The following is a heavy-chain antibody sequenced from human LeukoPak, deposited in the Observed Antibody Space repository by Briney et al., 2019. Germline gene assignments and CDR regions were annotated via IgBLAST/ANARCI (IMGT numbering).Heavy chain of an antibody. D-gene: IGHD3-10*01. J-gene: IGHJ4*02. Sequence: SETLSLTCSVSGDSISSSSYWWGWVRQPPGKGLEWIGSIHNSGSTSYNPSLKSRVTISVDTSKNQFSLKLSFVTAADTAVYYCARGVRYYYGSGSPYYFDYWGQGTLVTVSS. CDR1: GDSISSSSYW. CDR2: IHNSGST. V-gene: IGHV4-39*01. CDR3: ARGVRYYYGSGSPYYFDY.